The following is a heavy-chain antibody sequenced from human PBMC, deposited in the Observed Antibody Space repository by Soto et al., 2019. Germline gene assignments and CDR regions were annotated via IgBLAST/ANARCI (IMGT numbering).Heavy chain of an antibody. CDR3: AQGQQP. Sequence: GGSLSLSVEASGFTFISLAMHWGRQAPGKGLEWVSAISDSGGRTYYAASVKGRFTISRDNSKNTLYLQMNSLRAVDTAVYYCAQGQQPWGQGTMVTVSS. V-gene: IGHV3-23*01. CDR1: GFTFISLA. D-gene: IGHD6-13*01. CDR2: ISDSGGRT. J-gene: IGHJ3*01.